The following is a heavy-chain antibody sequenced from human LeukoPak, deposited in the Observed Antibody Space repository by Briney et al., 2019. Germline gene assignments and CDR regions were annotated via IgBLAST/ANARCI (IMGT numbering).Heavy chain of an antibody. D-gene: IGHD1-26*01. CDR1: GFTFSTYS. J-gene: IGHJ4*02. V-gene: IGHV3-48*01. Sequence: PGGPLRLSCSASGFTFSTYSMNCVRQAPGKGLEWVSYISSRSSTTYYADSVEGRFTISRDNAKNSLYLQMNSLKTEDTAVFYCTTIGWELNFDYWGQGTLVTVSS. CDR3: TTIGWELNFDY. CDR2: ISSRSSTT.